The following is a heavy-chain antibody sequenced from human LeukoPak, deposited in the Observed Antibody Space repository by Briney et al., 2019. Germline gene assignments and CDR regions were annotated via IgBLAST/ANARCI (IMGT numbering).Heavy chain of an antibody. V-gene: IGHV5-51*01. Sequence: GESLKISCKGSGYSFTSYWIGWVRQMPGKGLEWMGIIYPGDSDTRYSPSFQGQVTISADKSISTAYLQWSSLKASDTAMYYCARLGSYCTNGVCYSYFDYWGQGTLVTVSS. J-gene: IGHJ4*02. D-gene: IGHD2-8*01. CDR1: GYSFTSYW. CDR2: IYPGDSDT. CDR3: ARLGSYCTNGVCYSYFDY.